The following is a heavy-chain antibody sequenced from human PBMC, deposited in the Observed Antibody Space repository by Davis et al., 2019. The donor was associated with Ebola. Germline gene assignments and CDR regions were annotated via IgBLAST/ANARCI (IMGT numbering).Heavy chain of an antibody. Sequence: MPSETLSLTCSVSGGSISGYYWSWIRQPPGKGLEWIGYVYYSGSTDYNPSLKSRVAMSLDTWKKQFSLKLTSVTAADTAVYYCAREVYYDSSGYYYGHNWFDPWGQGTLVTVSS. D-gene: IGHD3-22*01. CDR3: AREVYYDSSGYYYGHNWFDP. CDR2: VYYSGST. J-gene: IGHJ5*02. CDR1: GGSISGYY. V-gene: IGHV4-59*01.